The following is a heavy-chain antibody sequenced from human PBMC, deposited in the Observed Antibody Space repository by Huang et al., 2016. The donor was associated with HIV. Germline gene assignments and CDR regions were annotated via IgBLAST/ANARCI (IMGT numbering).Heavy chain of an antibody. V-gene: IGHV3-23*01. D-gene: IGHD1-1*01. Sequence: EVQLLESGGGLVQPGGSLRLSCAAAGFTFNSYAMSWVRQAPGKGLEWVSTMRVSGLTTYYADSVKGRFTISRDNSKNTLYLQINSLRAEDTAVYYCAKDSDYNWHHCDYWGQGNLVSVSS. CDR3: AKDSDYNWHHCDY. CDR2: MRVSGLTT. CDR1: GFTFNSYA. J-gene: IGHJ4*02.